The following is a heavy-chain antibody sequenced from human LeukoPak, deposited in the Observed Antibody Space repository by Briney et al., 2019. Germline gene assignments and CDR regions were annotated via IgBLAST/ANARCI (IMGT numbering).Heavy chain of an antibody. CDR2: VSYDGINK. D-gene: IGHD1-1*01. CDR3: ARELEPRSPDFYYYGMDV. V-gene: IGHV3-30-3*01. J-gene: IGHJ6*02. CDR1: GFTFSSSL. Sequence: GGSLRLPCAASGFTFSSSLMHWVRQAPGKGLEWVAVVSYDGINKYYADFVEARFTISRDNSKNTVFLEMNSLRPEDTAVYYCARELEPRSPDFYYYGMDVWGQGTTVIVSS.